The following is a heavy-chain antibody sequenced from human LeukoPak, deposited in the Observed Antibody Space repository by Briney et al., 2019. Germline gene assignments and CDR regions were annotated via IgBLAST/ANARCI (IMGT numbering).Heavy chain of an antibody. CDR2: IYYSGST. V-gene: IGHV4-59*08. Sequence: SETLSLTCTVSGGSISSHYWSWIRQPPGKGLEWIGYIYYSGSTNYNPSLKSRVTISVDTSKNQFSLKLSSVTAADTAVYYCARHGPYAAGFDPWGQGTLVTVSS. D-gene: IGHD2-2*01. J-gene: IGHJ5*02. CDR3: ARHGPYAAGFDP. CDR1: GGSISSHY.